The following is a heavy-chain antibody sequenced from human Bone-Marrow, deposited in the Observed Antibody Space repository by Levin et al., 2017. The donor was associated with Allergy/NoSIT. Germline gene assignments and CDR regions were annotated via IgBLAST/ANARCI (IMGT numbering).Heavy chain of an antibody. CDR3: ASTVAGGTFDI. Sequence: ASETLSLTCTVSGGSISSYYWSWIRQPPGKGLEWIGYIYYSGSTNYNPSLKSRVTISVDTSKNQFSLKLSSVTAADTAVYYCASTVAGGTFDIWGQGTMVTVSS. D-gene: IGHD6-19*01. J-gene: IGHJ3*02. CDR1: GGSISSYY. V-gene: IGHV4-59*01. CDR2: IYYSGST.